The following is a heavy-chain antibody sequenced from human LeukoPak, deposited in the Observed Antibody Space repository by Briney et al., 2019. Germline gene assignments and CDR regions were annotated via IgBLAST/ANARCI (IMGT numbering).Heavy chain of an antibody. D-gene: IGHD6-13*01. V-gene: IGHV4-59*01. CDR2: IYYSGST. CDR3: ASGPYPAAGTDHQFDY. CDR1: GASISSYY. J-gene: IGHJ4*02. Sequence: PSETLSLTCTASGASISSYYWSWIRQPPGKGLEWIGYIYYSGSTHYNPSLMSRVTISVDTSKNQFSLKLTPGTAADTAVYYCASGPYPAAGTDHQFDYWGQGTLVTVSS.